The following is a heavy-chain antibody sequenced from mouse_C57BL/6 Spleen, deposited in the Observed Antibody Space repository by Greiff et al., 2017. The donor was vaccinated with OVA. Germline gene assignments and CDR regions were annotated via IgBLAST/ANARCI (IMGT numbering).Heavy chain of an antibody. V-gene: IGHV1-69*01. CDR1: GYTFTSYW. Sequence: VQLQQPGAELVMPGASVKLSCKASGYTFTSYWMHWVKQRPGQGLEWIGEIDPSDSYTNYNQKFKGKSTLTVDKSSSTAYMQLSSLTSEDSAVYYCARSLDYGSSYPHWYFDVWGTGTTVTVSS. D-gene: IGHD1-1*01. CDR2: IDPSDSYT. J-gene: IGHJ1*03. CDR3: ARSLDYGSSYPHWYFDV.